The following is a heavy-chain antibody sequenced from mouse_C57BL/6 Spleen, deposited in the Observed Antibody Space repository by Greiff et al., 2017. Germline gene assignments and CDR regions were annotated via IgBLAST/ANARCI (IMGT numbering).Heavy chain of an antibody. CDR2: IDPNSGGT. V-gene: IGHV1-72*01. CDR1: GYTFTSYW. D-gene: IGHD2-3*01. Sequence: QVQLQQPGAELVKPGASVKLSCKASGYTFTSYWMHWVKQRPGRGLEWIGRIDPNSGGTKYNEKFKSKATLTVDKPSSTAYIQLSSLTSEDSAVYYCARDDGYYGGYFDVWGTGTTVTVSS. J-gene: IGHJ1*03. CDR3: ARDDGYYGGYFDV.